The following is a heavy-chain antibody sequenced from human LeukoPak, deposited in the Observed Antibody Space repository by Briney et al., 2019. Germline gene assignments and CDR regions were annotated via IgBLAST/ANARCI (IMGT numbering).Heavy chain of an antibody. J-gene: IGHJ4*02. CDR3: ARYSSSAPFDY. Sequence: SETLSLTCAARGGSFSGYYWSWIRQPPGKGLEWIGEINHSGSTNYNPSLKSRVTISVDTSKNQFSLKLSSVTTADTAVHYCARYSSSAPFDYWGQGTLVTVSS. CDR1: GGSFSGYY. D-gene: IGHD6-6*01. V-gene: IGHV4-34*01. CDR2: INHSGST.